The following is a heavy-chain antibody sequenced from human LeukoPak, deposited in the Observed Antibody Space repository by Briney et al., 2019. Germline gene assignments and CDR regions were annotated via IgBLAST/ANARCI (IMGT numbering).Heavy chain of an antibody. J-gene: IGHJ4*02. D-gene: IGHD6-19*01. CDR1: GYTFISYD. CDR2: MNPINGNT. Sequence: ASVKVSCKASGYTFISYDINWVRQAPGQGLEWMGWMNPINGNTGSAPKFQGRVTMTRNTSISTAYMELSSLRSEDTAVYYCARGIPYSSGWRGRTHYWGQGTLVTVSS. V-gene: IGHV1-8*02. CDR3: ARGIPYSSGWRGRTHY.